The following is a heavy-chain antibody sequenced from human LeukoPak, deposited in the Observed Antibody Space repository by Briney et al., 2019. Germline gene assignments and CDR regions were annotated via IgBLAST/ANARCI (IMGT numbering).Heavy chain of an antibody. D-gene: IGHD6-13*01. V-gene: IGHV3-30*18. CDR3: AKDTKDSSSWYTVWFDP. J-gene: IGHJ5*02. CDR2: ISYDGSNK. Sequence: GGSLRLSCAASGFTFSSHGMHWVRQAPGKGLECVAVISYDGSNKYYADSVKGRFTISRDNSKNTLYLQMNSLRAEDTAVYYCAKDTKDSSSWYTVWFDPWGQGTLVTVSS. CDR1: GFTFSSHG.